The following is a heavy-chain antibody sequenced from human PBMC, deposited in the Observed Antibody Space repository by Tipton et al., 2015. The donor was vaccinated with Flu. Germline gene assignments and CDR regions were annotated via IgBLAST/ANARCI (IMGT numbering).Heavy chain of an antibody. CDR1: GFDFSVYG. V-gene: IGHV3-33*01. CDR2: IWYDGSNE. CDR3: ARDEGVVNYYFGMDV. Sequence: SLRLSCTASGFDFSVYGMHWVRQAPGKGPEWVAVIWYDGSNEHYADSVKGRFTISRDNSKRTLYLQMNNLRVEDTAVYYCARDEGVVNYYFGMDVWGQGTMVTVSS. J-gene: IGHJ6*02.